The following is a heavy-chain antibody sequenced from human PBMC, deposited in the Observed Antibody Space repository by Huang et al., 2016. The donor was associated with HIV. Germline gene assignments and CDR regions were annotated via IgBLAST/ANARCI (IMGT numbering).Heavy chain of an antibody. Sequence: QITLRESGPALVKPTQTLTLTCTFSGFSLTTTGVGVGWIRQPPAQALEWLACIYSKGDGRYSTSLSSRLTITKDTSKNQVVLTMTNMDPVDTATYYCAHSTDASAATFYFDFWGQGTLVAVSS. CDR1: GFSLTTTGVG. CDR3: AHSTDASAATFYFDF. D-gene: IGHD6-25*01. J-gene: IGHJ4*02. CDR2: IYSKGDG. V-gene: IGHV2-5*01.